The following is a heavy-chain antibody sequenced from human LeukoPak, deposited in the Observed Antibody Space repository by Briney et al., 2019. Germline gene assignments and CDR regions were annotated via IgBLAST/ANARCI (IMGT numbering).Heavy chain of an antibody. D-gene: IGHD6-19*01. CDR3: AHRPISPTGIAVSGHYYFDY. CDR2: IYWNDDK. J-gene: IGHJ4*02. Sequence: SGPTLVNPTQTLTLTCTFSGFSLSTSGVGVGWIRQPPGKALEWLALIYWNDDKRYSPSLKSRLTITKDTSKKQVVLTMTNMDPVDTGTYYCAHRPISPTGIAVSGHYYFDYWGQGTLVTVSS. V-gene: IGHV2-5*01. CDR1: GFSLSTSGVG.